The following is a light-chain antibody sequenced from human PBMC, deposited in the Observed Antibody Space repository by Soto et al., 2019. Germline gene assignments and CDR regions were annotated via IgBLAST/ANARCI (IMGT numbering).Light chain of an antibody. Sequence: EIVMTQSPATLSVSPGERATLSCRASQSVSSDLAWYQQKPGQAPRLLIYDASTRATCIPVRFSGSGSGTEFTLTIRSRPSEEFSRYYCQQYNKWPPLTFGGGTKVEI. CDR1: QSVSSD. CDR3: QQYNKWPPLT. V-gene: IGKV3-15*01. J-gene: IGKJ4*01. CDR2: DAS.